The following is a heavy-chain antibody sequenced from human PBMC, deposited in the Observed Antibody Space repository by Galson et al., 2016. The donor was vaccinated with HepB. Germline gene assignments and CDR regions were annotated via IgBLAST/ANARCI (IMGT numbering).Heavy chain of an antibody. Sequence: SVKVSCKASGFMFTDYYIHWVRQAPGQGLEWIGWISPDTGGANFAQRFKDRVIMTRETSISSVYMALTRLESDDTAFYYCASDKGRGGASFDYWGQGALVTVSS. D-gene: IGHD1-26*01. CDR2: ISPDTGGA. CDR3: ASDKGRGGASFDY. V-gene: IGHV1-2*02. J-gene: IGHJ4*02. CDR1: GFMFTDYY.